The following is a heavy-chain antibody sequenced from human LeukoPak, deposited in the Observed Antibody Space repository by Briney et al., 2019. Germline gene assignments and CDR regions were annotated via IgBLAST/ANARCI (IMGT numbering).Heavy chain of an antibody. J-gene: IGHJ5*02. Sequence: GGSLRLSCAASGFDFSSYGMSWVRQSPGKGLEWVSTFSASSTITYYADSVKGRFTISRDNSKNTLYLQMHSLRDEDTAVYYCAKGDSYYDLLTCFDLWGPGTLVTVSS. V-gene: IGHV3-23*01. D-gene: IGHD3-9*01. CDR2: FSASSTIT. CDR3: AKGDSYYDLLTCFDL. CDR1: GFDFSSYG.